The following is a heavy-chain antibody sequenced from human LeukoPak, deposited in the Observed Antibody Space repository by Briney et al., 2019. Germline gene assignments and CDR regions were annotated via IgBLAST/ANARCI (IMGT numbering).Heavy chain of an antibody. CDR2: IYPGDSDT. CDR1: GYTFTNYW. CDR3: ARQSRDGSKTRGYYFDY. Sequence: GESLKISCKGSGYTFTNYWIGWVRQMPGKGLELMGIIYPGDSDTTYSPSFQGQVTISADKSISTVYLQWSSLKASDTAMYYCARQSRDGSKTRGYYFDYWGPGTQVTVSS. V-gene: IGHV5-51*01. D-gene: IGHD3-10*01. J-gene: IGHJ4*02.